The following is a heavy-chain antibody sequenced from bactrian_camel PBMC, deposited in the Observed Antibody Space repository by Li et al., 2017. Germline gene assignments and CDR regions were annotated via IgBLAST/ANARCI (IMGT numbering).Heavy chain of an antibody. CDR3: ATPWATLEGWEYNY. CDR2: IYTHGRIT. V-gene: IGHV3S6*01. D-gene: IGHD5*01. Sequence: VQLVESGGGLVQPGGSLRLSCAASGFTFSSYWMYWVRQAPGKGLEWVSSIYTHGRITQYADSVKGRFTISRDNAKNTLYLQMNSLKSEGTALYYCATPWATLEGWEYNYWGRGTQVTVS. CDR1: GFTFSSYW. J-gene: IGHJ4*01.